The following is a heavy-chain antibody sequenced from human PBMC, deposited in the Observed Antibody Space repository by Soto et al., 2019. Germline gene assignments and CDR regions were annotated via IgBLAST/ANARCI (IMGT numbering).Heavy chain of an antibody. Sequence: QVQLVESGGGVVQPGRSLRLSCAASGFTFSSYGMHWVRQAPGKGLEWVAVIWYDGSNKYYADSVKGRFTISRDNSKNTLYLQMNSLRPEDTAVYYCAKDRGDGDNYYYGMDVWGQGTTVTVSS. D-gene: IGHD4-17*01. CDR1: GFTFSSYG. J-gene: IGHJ6*02. V-gene: IGHV3-33*06. CDR3: AKDRGDGDNYYYGMDV. CDR2: IWYDGSNK.